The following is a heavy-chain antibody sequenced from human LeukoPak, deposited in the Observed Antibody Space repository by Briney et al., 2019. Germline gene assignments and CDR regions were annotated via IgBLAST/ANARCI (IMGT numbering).Heavy chain of an antibody. D-gene: IGHD6-13*01. V-gene: IGHV3-33*01. J-gene: IGHJ4*02. Sequence: GSLRLSCAASGFTFSSYGMHWVRQAPGKGLEWVAVIWYDGSNKYYADSVKGRFTISRDNSKNTLYLQMNSLRAEDTAVYYCARDSSSWEYYFDYWGQGTLVTVSS. CDR2: IWYDGSNK. CDR1: GFTFSSYG. CDR3: ARDSSSWEYYFDY.